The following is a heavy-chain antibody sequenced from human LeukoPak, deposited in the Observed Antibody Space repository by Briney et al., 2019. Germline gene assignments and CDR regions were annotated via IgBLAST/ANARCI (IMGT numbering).Heavy chain of an antibody. D-gene: IGHD3-22*01. CDR1: GFTFSSYA. CDR2: ISGSGDTT. CDR3: AKDHFDNSGLRLFDS. J-gene: IGHJ4*02. Sequence: SGGSLRLSCAASGFTFSSYAMSWVRQAPEKGLEWVSTISGSGDTTYYADSVKGRFTISRDNSKNTLYLQMNSRRAEDTAVYFCAKDHFDNSGLRLFDSWGQGTLVTASS. V-gene: IGHV3-23*01.